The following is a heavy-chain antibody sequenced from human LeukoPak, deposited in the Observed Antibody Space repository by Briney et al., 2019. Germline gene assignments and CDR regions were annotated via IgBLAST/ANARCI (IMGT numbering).Heavy chain of an antibody. CDR1: GYTFTSYG. D-gene: IGHD5-18*01. V-gene: IGHV1-18*01. CDR3: AKNTAMYYYYGMDV. CDR2: ISAYNGNT. J-gene: IGHJ6*02. Sequence: GAPVKVSCKASGYTFTSYGISWVRQAPGQGLEWMGWISAYNGNTNYAQKLQGRVTMTTDTSTSTAYMELSSLRSEDTAVYYCAKNTAMYYYYGMDVWGQGTTVTVSS.